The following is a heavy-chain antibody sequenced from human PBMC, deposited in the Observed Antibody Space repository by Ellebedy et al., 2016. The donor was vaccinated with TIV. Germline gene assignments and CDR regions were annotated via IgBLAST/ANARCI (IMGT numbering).Heavy chain of an antibody. V-gene: IGHV3-30*12. J-gene: IGHJ4*02. CDR1: GFTFSSYG. CDR2: ISYDGSNK. CDR3: AKDGGHYYGSGSYWGGY. Sequence: GESLKISXAASGFTFSSYGMHWVRQAPGKGLEWVAVISYDGSNKYYADSVKGRFTISRDNSKNTLYLQMNSLRAEDAAVYYCAKDGGHYYGSGSYWGGYWGQGTLVTVSS. D-gene: IGHD3-10*01.